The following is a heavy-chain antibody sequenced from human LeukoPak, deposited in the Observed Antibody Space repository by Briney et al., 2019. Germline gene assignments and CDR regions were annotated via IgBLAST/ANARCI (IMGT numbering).Heavy chain of an antibody. CDR2: ISSSGSTI. D-gene: IGHD6-25*01. V-gene: IGHV3-48*04. J-gene: IGHJ5*02. Sequence: GGSLRLSCAASGFTFSSYSMNWVRQAPGKGLEWVSYISSSGSTIYYADSVKGRFTISRDNAKNSLYLQMNSLRAEDTAVYYCARDPGSSWFDPWGQGTWVTVSS. CDR1: GFTFSSYS. CDR3: ARDPGSSWFDP.